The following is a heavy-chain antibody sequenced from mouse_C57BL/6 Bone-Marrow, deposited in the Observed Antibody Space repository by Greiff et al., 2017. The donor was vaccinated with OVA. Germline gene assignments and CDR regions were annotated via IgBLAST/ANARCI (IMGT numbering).Heavy chain of an antibody. CDR3: TSYGNCDY. CDR2: IDPENGDT. V-gene: IGHV14-4*01. J-gene: IGHJ2*01. Sequence: VQLQQSGAELVRPGASVKLSCTASGFNIKDDYMHWVKQRPEQGLEWIGWIDPENGDTEYASKFQGKATITADTSSNTAYLQLSILTSEDTAVYYCTSYGNCDYWGQGTTLTVSS. CDR1: GFNIKDDY. D-gene: IGHD2-1*01.